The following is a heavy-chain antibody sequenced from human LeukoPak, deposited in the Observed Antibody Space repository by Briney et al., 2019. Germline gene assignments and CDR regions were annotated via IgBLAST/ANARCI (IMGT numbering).Heavy chain of an antibody. CDR1: GGSFSGYY. J-gene: IGHJ4*02. CDR2: INHSGST. D-gene: IGHD2-2*01. V-gene: IGHV4-34*01. CDR3: ARGPDCSSTSCNRAFDY. Sequence: PSETLSLTCAVYGGSFSGYYWSWIRQPPGKGLEWIGEINHSGSTNYNPSLKSRVTISVDTSKNQFSLKLSSVTAADTAVYYCARGPDCSSTSCNRAFDYWGQRTLVTVSS.